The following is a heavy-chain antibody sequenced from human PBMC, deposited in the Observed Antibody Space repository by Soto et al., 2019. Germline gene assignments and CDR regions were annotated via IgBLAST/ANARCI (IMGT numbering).Heavy chain of an antibody. D-gene: IGHD3-10*01. CDR3: ATVRRELLLWFGEFTA. CDR1: GFTFTSPA. J-gene: IGHJ5*02. Sequence: SVKVSCKASGFTFTSPAVQWVRQARGQRLEWIGWIVVGSGNTNYAQKFQERVTITRDMSTSTAYMELSSLRSEDTALYYRATVRRELLLWFGEFTAWGQGTLVTVSS. V-gene: IGHV1-58*01. CDR2: IVVGSGNT.